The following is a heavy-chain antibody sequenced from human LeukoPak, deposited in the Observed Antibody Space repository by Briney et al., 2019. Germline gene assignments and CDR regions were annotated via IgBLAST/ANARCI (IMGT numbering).Heavy chain of an antibody. Sequence: GASVKVSCKASGYTFTSYGISWVRQAPGQGLEWMGWISAYNGNTNYAQKLQGRVTMTTDTSTSTAYMELRSLRSDDTAVYYCAREGYDFWSGSLFDAFDIWGQGTMVTVSS. CDR3: AREGYDFWSGSLFDAFDI. V-gene: IGHV1-18*01. CDR1: GYTFTSYG. J-gene: IGHJ3*02. D-gene: IGHD3-3*01. CDR2: ISAYNGNT.